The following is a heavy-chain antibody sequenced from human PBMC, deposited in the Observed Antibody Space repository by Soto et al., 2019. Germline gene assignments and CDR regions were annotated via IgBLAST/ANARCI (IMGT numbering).Heavy chain of an antibody. Sequence: PGGSLRLSCAASGFTFSTYSMNWVRQAPGKGLEWVSSISSSSSYIYYADSVKGRFTISRDNAKNSLYLQMNSLRAEDTAVYFCARDHIIAPVGRSFDYWGQGTLVTVSS. CDR3: ARDHIIAPVGRSFDY. CDR1: GFTFSTYS. V-gene: IGHV3-21*01. CDR2: ISSSSSYI. D-gene: IGHD6-13*01. J-gene: IGHJ4*02.